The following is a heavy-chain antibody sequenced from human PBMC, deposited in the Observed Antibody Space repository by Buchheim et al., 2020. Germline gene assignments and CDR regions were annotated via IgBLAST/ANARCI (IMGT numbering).Heavy chain of an antibody. V-gene: IGHV3-23*04. CDR3: AKEIRPNDF. J-gene: IGHJ4*02. CDR1: GFTFSSAA. CDR2: ISISGDTT. Sequence: EVQLVESGGGLVQPGGSLRLSCEVSGFTFSSAAMSWVRQAPGKGLEWVSFISISGDTTNYADSVMDRFTIYRDNSKNTLYLQMNSLRAEDTAVYYCAKEIRPNDFWGQGTL.